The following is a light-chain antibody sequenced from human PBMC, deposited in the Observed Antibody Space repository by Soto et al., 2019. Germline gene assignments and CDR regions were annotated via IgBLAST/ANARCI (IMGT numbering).Light chain of an antibody. CDR3: SSYTSSSTLVV. V-gene: IGLV2-14*01. J-gene: IGLJ2*01. CDR2: EVS. Sequence: HSVLTQPASVSGSPGQSITISCTGTNSDVGGYNYVSWYQQHPGKAPKLMIYEVSNRPSGVSNRFSGSKSSNTASLTISGLQAEDEADYYCSSYTSSSTLVVFGGGTKVTVL. CDR1: NSDVGGYNY.